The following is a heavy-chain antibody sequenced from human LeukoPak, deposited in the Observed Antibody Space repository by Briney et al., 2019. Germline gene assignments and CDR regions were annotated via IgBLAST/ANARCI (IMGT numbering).Heavy chain of an antibody. D-gene: IGHD2-15*01. Sequence: PSETLSLTCTVSGGSITSYYWSWIRQPPGKGLEWIGYIDYTGSTNYNPSLKSRVTISVDTSKNQFSLKLSSVTAADTAVYYCARRGYSSGLNWFDPWGQGTLVTVTS. CDR3: ARRGYSSGLNWFDP. J-gene: IGHJ5*02. CDR1: GGSITSYY. V-gene: IGHV4-59*08. CDR2: IDYTGST.